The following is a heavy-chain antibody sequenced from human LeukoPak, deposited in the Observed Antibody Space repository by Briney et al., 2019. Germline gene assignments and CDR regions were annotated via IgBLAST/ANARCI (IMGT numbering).Heavy chain of an antibody. CDR3: AKDIRGLGDYYGDYDGYFDY. D-gene: IGHD4-17*01. CDR2: ISSSGNTT. Sequence: GGSLRLSCAASGFTFSDNYMSWIRQAPGKGLEWVSYISSSGNTTKNADSVKGRFTITRDNAKNSLYLQMNSLRAEDTAVYYCAKDIRGLGDYYGDYDGYFDYWGQGTLVTVSS. CDR1: GFTFSDNY. V-gene: IGHV3-11*01. J-gene: IGHJ4*02.